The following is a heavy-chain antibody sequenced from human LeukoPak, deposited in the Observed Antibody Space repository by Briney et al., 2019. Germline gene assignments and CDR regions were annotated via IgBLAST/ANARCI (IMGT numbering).Heavy chain of an antibody. J-gene: IGHJ6*03. V-gene: IGHV3-66*02. D-gene: IGHD3-22*01. CDR1: GFTVSSNY. Sequence: GGSLRLSCAASGFTVSSNYMSWVRQAPGKGLEWVSVIYSGGSTYYADSVKGRFTISRDNSKNTLYLQMNSLRAEDTAVYYCAKDNYYDSSVYYYYMDVWGKGATVTISS. CDR3: AKDNYYDSSVYYYYMDV. CDR2: IYSGGST.